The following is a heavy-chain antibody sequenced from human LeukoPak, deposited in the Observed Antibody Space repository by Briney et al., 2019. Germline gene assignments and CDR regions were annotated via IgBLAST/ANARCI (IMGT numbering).Heavy chain of an antibody. CDR1: GFTFSDYY. CDR3: ARVYYDFWSGSYYYYYYMDV. CDR2: ISSSGSTI. Sequence: KPGGSLRLSCAASGFTFSDYYMSWIRQAPGKGLEWVSCISSSGSTIYYADSVKGRFTISRDNAKNSLYLQMNSLRAEDTAVYYCARVYYDFWSGSYYYYYYMDVWGKGTTVTVSS. V-gene: IGHV3-11*01. J-gene: IGHJ6*03. D-gene: IGHD3-3*01.